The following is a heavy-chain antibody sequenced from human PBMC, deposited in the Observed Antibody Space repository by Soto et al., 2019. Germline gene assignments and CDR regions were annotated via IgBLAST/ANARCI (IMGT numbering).Heavy chain of an antibody. D-gene: IGHD6-25*01. CDR3: AGENSSGWDSYYYYYMDV. Sequence: QVQLVQSGAEVKKPGSSVKVSCKASGGTFSSYTISWVRQAPGQGLEWMGRIIPILGIANYAQKFQGRVTITADKCTSTAYMGLSSLRSEDTAVYYCAGENSSGWDSYYYYYMDVWGKGTTVTVSS. CDR2: IIPILGIA. V-gene: IGHV1-69*02. CDR1: GGTFSSYT. J-gene: IGHJ6*03.